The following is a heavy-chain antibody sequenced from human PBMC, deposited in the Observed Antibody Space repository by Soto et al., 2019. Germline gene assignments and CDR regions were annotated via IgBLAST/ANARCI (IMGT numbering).Heavy chain of an antibody. J-gene: IGHJ5*02. CDR2: VHSTGST. D-gene: IGHD3-16*01. V-gene: IGHV4-4*07. Sequence: SKSRSLTRTVSRGLIASYHWGWVRPPAGEGREWIGRVHSTGSTDYNLSVESRTTVSLATLKMQFSLTLRSVTAADTARYACARDWGSLTLFDPWGQGTLVTASS. CDR1: RGLIASYH. CDR3: ARDWGSLTLFDP.